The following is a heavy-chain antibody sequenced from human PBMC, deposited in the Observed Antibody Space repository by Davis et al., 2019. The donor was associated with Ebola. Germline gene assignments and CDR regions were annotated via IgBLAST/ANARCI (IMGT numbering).Heavy chain of an antibody. CDR2: ISSDSDYI. V-gene: IGHV3-21*01. J-gene: IGHJ4*02. CDR1: GFTFSTYS. Sequence: ESLKISCAASGFTFSTYSMSWVRQAPGKGLEWVSSISSDSDYIYYADSAKGRFTISRDNAKNSLYLQMNSLRAEDTAVYYCARGEGSLVWYYFDYWGQGTLVTVSS. CDR3: ARGEGSLVWYYFDY. D-gene: IGHD2-21*01.